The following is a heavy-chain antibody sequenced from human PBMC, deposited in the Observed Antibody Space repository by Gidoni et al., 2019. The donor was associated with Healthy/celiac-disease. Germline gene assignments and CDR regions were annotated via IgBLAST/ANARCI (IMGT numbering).Heavy chain of an antibody. D-gene: IGHD2-15*01. J-gene: IGHJ4*02. CDR1: GFTFSSNS. CDR3: ARTYCSGGSCRFDY. CDR2: ISSSSSYI. V-gene: IGHV3-21*01. Sequence: EVPLVESGGGLVKPGVSLRLSCAASGFTFSSNSMNWVRHAPGKRLEGVSSISSSSSYIYYADSVKGRFTISRDNAKNSLYLQMNSLRAEDTAVYYCARTYCSGGSCRFDYWGQGTLVTVSS.